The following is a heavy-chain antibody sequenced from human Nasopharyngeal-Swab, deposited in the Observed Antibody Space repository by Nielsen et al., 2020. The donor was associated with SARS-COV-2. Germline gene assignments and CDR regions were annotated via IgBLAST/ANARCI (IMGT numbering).Heavy chain of an antibody. V-gene: IGHV3-30*18. D-gene: IGHD2-2*01. Sequence: VRQAPGKGLEWVAVIPYDGSNKYYADSLKGRCTISRDNSKNTLYLQMNSLRAEDTAVYYCAKSRYCSSTSCYSYFYYYYMDVWGKGTTVTVSS. CDR3: AKSRYCSSTSCYSYFYYYYMDV. CDR2: IPYDGSNK. J-gene: IGHJ6*03.